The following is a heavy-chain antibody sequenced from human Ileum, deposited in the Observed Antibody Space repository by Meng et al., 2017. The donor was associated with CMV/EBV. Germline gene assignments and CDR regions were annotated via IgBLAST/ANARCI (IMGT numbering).Heavy chain of an antibody. Sequence: ASVKVSCKASGYTFSSSGISWVRQAPGQGLEWMGWISGYNANTAYAQRFQGRVTMTTDTSTTTVYMDLRSLTSNDTAVYYRARTSGPAAKSGLDVWGQGTTVTVSS. CDR3: ARTSGPAAKSGLDV. J-gene: IGHJ6*02. CDR1: GYTFSSSG. CDR2: ISGYNANT. V-gene: IGHV1-18*01.